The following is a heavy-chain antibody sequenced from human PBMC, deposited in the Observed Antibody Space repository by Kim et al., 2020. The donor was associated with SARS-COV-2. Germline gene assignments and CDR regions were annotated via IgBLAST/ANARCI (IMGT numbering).Heavy chain of an antibody. Sequence: GGSLRLSCAASGFTFSSYGMHWVRQAPGKGLEWVAVIWYDGSNKYYADSVKGRFTISRDNSKNTLYLQMNSLRAEDTAVYYCARDMAVAGPFDYWGQGTLVTVSS. CDR2: IWYDGSNK. J-gene: IGHJ4*02. D-gene: IGHD6-19*01. CDR1: GFTFSSYG. V-gene: IGHV3-33*01. CDR3: ARDMAVAGPFDY.